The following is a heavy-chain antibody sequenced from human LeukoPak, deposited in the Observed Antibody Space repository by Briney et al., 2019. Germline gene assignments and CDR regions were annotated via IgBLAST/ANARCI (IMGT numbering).Heavy chain of an antibody. Sequence: SQTLSLTCTVSGGSISSGGYYWSWIRQHPGKGLEWIGYIYYSGSTYYNPSLKSRVTISVDTSKNQFSLKLSSVTAADTAVYYCARGPPLLYGSGSCLFDYWGQGTLVTVSS. J-gene: IGHJ4*02. V-gene: IGHV4-31*03. CDR1: GGSISSGGYY. D-gene: IGHD3-10*01. CDR3: ARGPPLLYGSGSCLFDY. CDR2: IYYSGST.